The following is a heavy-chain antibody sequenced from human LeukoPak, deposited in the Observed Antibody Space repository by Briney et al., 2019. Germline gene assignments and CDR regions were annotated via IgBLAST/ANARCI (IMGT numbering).Heavy chain of an antibody. J-gene: IGHJ4*02. D-gene: IGHD3-16*02. CDR1: GYSISSGYY. V-gene: IGHV4-38-2*01. CDR3: AGGEGELSLADY. Sequence: PSETLSLTCAVSGYSISSGYYWGWIRQPPGKGLEWIGSIYHSGSTYYNPSLKSRVTISVDTSKNQFSLKLSSVTAADTAVYYCAGGEGELSLADYWGQGTLVTVSS. CDR2: IYHSGST.